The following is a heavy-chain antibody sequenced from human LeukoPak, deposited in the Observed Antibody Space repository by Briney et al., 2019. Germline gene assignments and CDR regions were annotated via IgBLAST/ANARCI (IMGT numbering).Heavy chain of an antibody. CDR1: GGSISSSNW. CDR3: ARRRAVAGPYFDY. D-gene: IGHD6-19*01. CDR2: IYHSGST. J-gene: IGHJ4*02. V-gene: IGHV4-4*02. Sequence: SGTLSLTCAVSGGSISSSNWWSWVRQPPGKGLEWIGEIYHSGSTNYNPSLKSRVTISVDKSKNQFSLKLSSVTAADTAVYYCARRRAVAGPYFDYWGQGTLVTVSP.